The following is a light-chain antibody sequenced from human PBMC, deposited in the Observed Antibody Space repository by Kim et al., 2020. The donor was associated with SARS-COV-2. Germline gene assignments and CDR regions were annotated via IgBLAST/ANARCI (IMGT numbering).Light chain of an antibody. J-gene: IGKJ1*01. Sequence: DIQMTQYPSSLSASVGDRVSITCRASQRISNYLNWYQQKPGKAPKLLICAASSLQTGVPSRFSGSGSGTDFTLTVSSLQPEDSATYYCQQTYSTHWSFGQGTKVNIK. CDR3: QQTYSTHWS. V-gene: IGKV1-39*01. CDR2: AAS. CDR1: QRISNY.